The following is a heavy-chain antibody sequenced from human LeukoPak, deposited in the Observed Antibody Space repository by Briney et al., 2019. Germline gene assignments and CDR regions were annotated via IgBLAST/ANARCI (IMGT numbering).Heavy chain of an antibody. D-gene: IGHD3-3*01. V-gene: IGHV3-49*04. Sequence: GSLRLSCTASGFTFGDYAMSWVRQAPGKGLEWVGFIRSKAYGGTTEYAASVKGRFTISRDDSKSVAYLQMNSLKTEDTAVYYCTRLRFLEWLFPDYWGQGTLVTVSS. J-gene: IGHJ4*02. CDR2: IRSKAYGGTT. CDR1: GFTFGDYA. CDR3: TRLRFLEWLFPDY.